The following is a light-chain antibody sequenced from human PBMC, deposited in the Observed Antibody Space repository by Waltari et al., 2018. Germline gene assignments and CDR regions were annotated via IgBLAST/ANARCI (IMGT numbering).Light chain of an antibody. CDR1: QCISSY. J-gene: IGKJ2*01. CDR3: QQSYSTPRT. CDR2: AAS. V-gene: IGKV1-39*01. Sequence: DIQVTQSPSSLSASVGDSVTITCRASQCISSYLNWYQQKPGKAPKLLIYAASSLQSGVPSRFSGSGSGTDFTLTISSLQPEDFATYYCQQSYSTPRTFGQGTKLEIK.